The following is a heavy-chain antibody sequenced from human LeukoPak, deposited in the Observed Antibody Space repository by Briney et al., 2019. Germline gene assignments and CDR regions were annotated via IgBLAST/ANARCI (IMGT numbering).Heavy chain of an antibody. V-gene: IGHV1-18*01. CDR1: GYTFTIYG. J-gene: IGHJ4*02. Sequence: ASVKVSCKASGYTFTIYGIGWVRQAPGQGLEWMGWISAYDGNTNYTQKFQGRVTMTTDTSTSTAHMEVKSLTSDDTDVYYCARGGVSNSWYRSPDYWGQGTLVTVSS. CDR2: ISAYDGNT. CDR3: ARGGVSNSWYRSPDY. D-gene: IGHD6-13*01.